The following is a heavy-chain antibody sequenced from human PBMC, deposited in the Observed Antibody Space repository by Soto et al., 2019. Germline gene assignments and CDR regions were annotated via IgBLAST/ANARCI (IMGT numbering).Heavy chain of an antibody. CDR2: IHAGNGDT. J-gene: IGHJ5*02. V-gene: IGHV1-3*01. CDR1: GYTFSSYA. D-gene: IGHD2-2*01. CDR3: ARVPRYTSDIVEVPAVMFDDWFVP. Sequence: QVQLVQSGAEVKKPGASVKVSCKASGYTFSSYAVQLVRQAPGQSLEWIGWIHAGNGDTKYSQKFHGRVTLTRDTSANTAYMDLSSLRSEDTAVYYCARVPRYTSDIVEVPAVMFDDWFVPWGQGTLVTVSS.